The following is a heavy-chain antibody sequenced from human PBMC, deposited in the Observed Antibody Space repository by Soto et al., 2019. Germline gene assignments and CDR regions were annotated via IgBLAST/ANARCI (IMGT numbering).Heavy chain of an antibody. CDR3: ARGDSTDCSNGVCSFFYNHDMDV. CDR2: INPKSGGT. V-gene: IGHV1-2*04. CDR1: GYSFTDYH. J-gene: IGHJ6*02. Sequence: ASVKVSCKASGYSFTDYHIHWVRQAPGQGLEWLGRINPKSGGTSTAQKFQGWVTMTTDTSISTASMELTRLTSDDTAIYYCARGDSTDCSNGVCSFFYNHDMDVWGQGTTVTVFS. D-gene: IGHD2-8*01.